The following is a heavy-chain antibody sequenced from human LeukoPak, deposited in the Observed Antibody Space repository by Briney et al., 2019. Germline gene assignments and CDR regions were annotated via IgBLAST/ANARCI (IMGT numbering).Heavy chain of an antibody. CDR1: AGTFNSYA. D-gene: IGHD3-16*01. CDR3: ATEGGYNYGYGGYFDY. V-gene: IGHV1-69*15. Sequence: GASVKVSCKASAGTFNSYAISWVRQAPGQGLEWMGRTIPIFGTSNYAQKFQDRVTITSDESTSIAYMELSSLRSEDTAMYYCATEGGYNYGYGGYFDYWGQGTLVTVSS. J-gene: IGHJ4*02. CDR2: TIPIFGTS.